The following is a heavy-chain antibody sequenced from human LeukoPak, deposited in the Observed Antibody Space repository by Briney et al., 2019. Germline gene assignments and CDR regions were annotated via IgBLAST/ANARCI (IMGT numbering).Heavy chain of an antibody. CDR3: ARDPSEDEWKSLES. V-gene: IGHV4-59*02. J-gene: IGHJ4*02. D-gene: IGHD3-3*01. CDR2: IHYSGLT. CDR1: GGSVNDYY. Sequence: SETLSLTCTVSGGSVNDYYWNWIRQAPGKGLEWIGFIHYSGLTVYSPSLQSRLSTTVDTSRNQFSPDLISITAADTALYYCARDPSEDEWKSLESWGQGILVTVSS.